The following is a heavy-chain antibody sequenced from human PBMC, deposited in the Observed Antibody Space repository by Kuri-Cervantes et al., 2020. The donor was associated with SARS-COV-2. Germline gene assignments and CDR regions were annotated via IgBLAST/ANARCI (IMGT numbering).Heavy chain of an antibody. V-gene: IGHV3-23*01. CDR1: GFTFSSFV. CDR2: VRQDSRTI. D-gene: IGHD3-22*01. CDR3: AKLGYYYENNGYRDIDGFDI. J-gene: IGHJ3*02. Sequence: GESLKISCSASGFTFSSFVLSWVCQAPGKGLEWVSTVRQDSRTIHYSDSVKGRVTISRDNSKNTVCLQMQSLRVEDTAVYYCAKLGYYYENNGYRDIDGFDIWGQGTMVTVSS.